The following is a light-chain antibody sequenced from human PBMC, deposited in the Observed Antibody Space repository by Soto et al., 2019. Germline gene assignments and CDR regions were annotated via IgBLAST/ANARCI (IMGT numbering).Light chain of an antibody. CDR3: QQYNNWPPIT. CDR2: GAS. V-gene: IGKV3-15*01. CDR1: QSVSSN. Sequence: EIVMTQSPATLSVSPCEIATLSCSSSQSVSSNLAWYQQKPGQAPRLLIYGASTRATGISARFSGSGSGTEFTLTISSLQSEDFAVYYCQQYNNWPPITFGQGTRLEIK. J-gene: IGKJ5*01.